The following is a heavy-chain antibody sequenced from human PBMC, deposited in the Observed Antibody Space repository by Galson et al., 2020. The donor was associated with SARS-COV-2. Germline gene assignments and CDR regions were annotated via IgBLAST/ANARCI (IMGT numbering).Heavy chain of an antibody. CDR3: ARSASRGPFES. Sequence: SVKVSCKSSGSTFSSFSFSWVRQAPGQGLEWMGRFIPMLNMEDYSQNFQGRVTITADKSTTTVYMHLSSLRSEDTAVYYCARSASRGPFESWGQGTLVTVSS. D-gene: IGHD2-2*01. CDR2: FIPMLNME. V-gene: IGHV1-69*02. CDR1: GSTFSSFS. J-gene: IGHJ4*02.